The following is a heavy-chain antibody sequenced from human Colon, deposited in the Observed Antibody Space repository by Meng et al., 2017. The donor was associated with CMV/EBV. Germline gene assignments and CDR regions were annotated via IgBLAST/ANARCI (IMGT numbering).Heavy chain of an antibody. D-gene: IGHD4/OR15-4a*01. J-gene: IGHJ6*02. Sequence: SCAASGFTFNNYWMSWVRQAPGKGLEWVANINQDGSEKYYVDSVKGRFTISRDNAKNSLYLQMNSLRAEDTAFYYCARINDYGGAHYGMDVWGQGTTVTVSS. CDR1: GFTFNNYW. CDR3: ARINDYGGAHYGMDV. V-gene: IGHV3-7*01. CDR2: INQDGSEK.